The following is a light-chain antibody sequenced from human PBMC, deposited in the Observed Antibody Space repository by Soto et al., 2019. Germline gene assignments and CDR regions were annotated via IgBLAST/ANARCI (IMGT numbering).Light chain of an antibody. CDR1: QTVSSS. J-gene: IGKJ4*01. V-gene: IGKV3-11*01. CDR3: QQRSSWPT. Sequence: EIVLTQSPATLSLSPGERATLSCRASQTVSSSLAWFQQKPGQAPRLLIYDVSVRATGIPARFSGSGSGTDVTLTISSLEPEDFAVYYCQQRSSWPTFGGGTKVEIK. CDR2: DVS.